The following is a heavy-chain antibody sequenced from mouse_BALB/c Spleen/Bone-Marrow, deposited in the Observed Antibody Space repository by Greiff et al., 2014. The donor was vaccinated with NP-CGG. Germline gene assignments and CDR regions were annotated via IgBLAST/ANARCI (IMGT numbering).Heavy chain of an antibody. CDR1: GFNIKDPY. D-gene: IGHD1-1*01. V-gene: IGHV14-3*02. CDR3: APYYYGRWFTY. Sequence: EVQLQQSGAELVKPGASVKLSCTASGFNIKDPYMHWVKQRPEQGLEWIGRIDPANGNTKYDPKSQGKATITADTSSNTAYLQLSSLTSEDTAVYYCAPYYYGRWFTYWGQGTLVTVSA. CDR2: IDPANGNT. J-gene: IGHJ3*01.